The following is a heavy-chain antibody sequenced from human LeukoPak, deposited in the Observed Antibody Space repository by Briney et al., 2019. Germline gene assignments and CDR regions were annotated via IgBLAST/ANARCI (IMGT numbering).Heavy chain of an antibody. CDR1: GGSFRGYY. D-gene: IGHD3-16*02. CDR2: INHRGST. Sequence: SETLSLTCAVYGGSFRGYYWSWIRQPPGKGLEWTGEINHRGSTNYNPSLKSRVTISVDTSKNQFSLKLSSVTAADTAVYYCARVTYYDYVWGSYRPYFFDYWGQGTLVTVSS. V-gene: IGHV4-34*01. CDR3: ARVTYYDYVWGSYRPYFFDY. J-gene: IGHJ4*02.